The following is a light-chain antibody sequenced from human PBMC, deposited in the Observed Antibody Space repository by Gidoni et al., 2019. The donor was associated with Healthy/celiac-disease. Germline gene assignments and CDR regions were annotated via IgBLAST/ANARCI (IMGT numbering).Light chain of an antibody. V-gene: IGLV4-69*01. Sequence: QLVLTQSPSDSASLGASVRLTCTLSSGHSSYAIAWHQQQPEKGPRYLMKLNSDGSHSKGDRIPDRFSGSSSGAERYLTISSLQSEDEADYYCQTWGTFGGGTKLTVL. CDR3: QTWGT. CDR2: LNSDGSH. CDR1: SGHSSYA. J-gene: IGLJ2*01.